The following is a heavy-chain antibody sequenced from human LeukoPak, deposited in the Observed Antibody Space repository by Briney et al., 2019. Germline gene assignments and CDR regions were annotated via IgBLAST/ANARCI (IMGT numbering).Heavy chain of an antibody. CDR3: ARVITMVRGVRYFDY. J-gene: IGHJ4*02. V-gene: IGHV4-31*03. CDR2: IYYSGST. CDR1: GGSISSGGYY. D-gene: IGHD3-10*01. Sequence: PSETLSLTCTVSGGSISSGGYYWSWIRQHPGKGLEWIGYIYYSGSTYYNPPLKSRVTISVDTSKNQFSLKLSSVTAADTAVYYCARVITMVRGVRYFDYWGQGTLVTVSS.